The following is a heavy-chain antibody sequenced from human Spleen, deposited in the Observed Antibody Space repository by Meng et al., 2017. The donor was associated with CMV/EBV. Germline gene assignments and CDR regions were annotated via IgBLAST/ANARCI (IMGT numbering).Heavy chain of an antibody. CDR2: ISGSGGST. V-gene: IGHV3-23*01. D-gene: IGHD6-13*01. CDR3: ARDSGNWFFDY. Sequence: GGSLRLSCAASGFTFSRYAMSWVRQAPGKGLEWVSTISGSGGSTYYADSVKGRFTISRDSSKSTVYLQMNSLRAEDTAVYYCARDSGNWFFDYWGQGSLVTVSS. J-gene: IGHJ4*02. CDR1: GFTFSRYA.